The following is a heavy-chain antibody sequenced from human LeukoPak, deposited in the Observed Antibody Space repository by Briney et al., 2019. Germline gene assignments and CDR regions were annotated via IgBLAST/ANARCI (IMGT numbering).Heavy chain of an antibody. Sequence: SETLSLTCTVSGVSISSYYWSWIRQPPGKGLEWIGYIDYSGSTNYNPSLGSRVTISLDTSKKQFSLKLSSVTAADTAVYFCTRSARNGYNFEGWFDPWGQGTLVTVSS. V-gene: IGHV4-59*01. J-gene: IGHJ5*02. CDR3: TRSARNGYNFEGWFDP. CDR2: IDYSGST. D-gene: IGHD5-24*01. CDR1: GVSISSYY.